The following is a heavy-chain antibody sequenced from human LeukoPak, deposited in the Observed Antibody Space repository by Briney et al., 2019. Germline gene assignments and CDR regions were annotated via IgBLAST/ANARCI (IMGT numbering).Heavy chain of an antibody. D-gene: IGHD4-17*01. CDR1: GYTFTGYY. J-gene: IGHJ4*02. CDR2: INPNSGGT. CDR3: AHLPNGHDDYGDYRLAYYFDY. Sequence: ASVKVSCKASGYTFTGYYMHWVRLAPGQGLEWMGWINPNSGGTNYAQKFQGRVTMTRDTSISTAYMELSRLRSDDTAVYYCAHLPNGHDDYGDYRLAYYFDYWGQGTLVTVSS. V-gene: IGHV1-2*02.